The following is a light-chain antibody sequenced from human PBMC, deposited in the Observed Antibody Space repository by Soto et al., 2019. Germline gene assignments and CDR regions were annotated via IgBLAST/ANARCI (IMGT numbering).Light chain of an antibody. V-gene: IGKV3-15*01. CDR3: QQSNNSPET. J-gene: IGKJ1*01. CDR1: QSVSSN. CDR2: GAS. Sequence: EIVMTQSPATLSVSPGERATLSCRASQSVSSNLAWYQQKPGQAPRLLIYGASTRATGIPARFSGSGSGTEFTLTISSLQSEDFAVSYCQQSNNSPETFGKGTKV.